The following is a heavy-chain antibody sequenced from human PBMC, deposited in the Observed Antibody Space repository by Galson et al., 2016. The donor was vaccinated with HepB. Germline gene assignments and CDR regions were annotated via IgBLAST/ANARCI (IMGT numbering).Heavy chain of an antibody. J-gene: IGHJ4*02. CDR1: GFTISTYW. CDR3: VAYCGRGICHGVES. CDR2: MNEDGTQK. Sequence: SLRLSCAASGFTISTYWMTWVRQAPGKGLEWVANMNEDGTQKNYVDSVKGRFTISRDDAKNSFYLQMNSLRVEDTALYYCVAYCGRGICHGVESWGQGTLVTVSS. D-gene: IGHD2-15*01. V-gene: IGHV3-7*01.